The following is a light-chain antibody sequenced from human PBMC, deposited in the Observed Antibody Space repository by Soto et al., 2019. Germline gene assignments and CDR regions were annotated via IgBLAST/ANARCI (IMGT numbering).Light chain of an antibody. J-gene: IGLJ1*01. CDR3: GAWDDSLRAYI. V-gene: IGLV1-51*01. CDR1: SSNLEKHL. Sequence: QSVLTQPPSVSAAPGQKVTISCSGSSSNLEKHLVCWYQQLPGTAPRLLIYDNDKRPSGIPDRFSGSKSGASATLGITGLQTGDEADYYCGAWDDSLRAYIFGTGTKVTVL. CDR2: DND.